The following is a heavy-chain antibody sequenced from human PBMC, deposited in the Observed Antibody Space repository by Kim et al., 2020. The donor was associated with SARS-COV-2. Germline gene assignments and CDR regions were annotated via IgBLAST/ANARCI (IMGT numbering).Heavy chain of an antibody. D-gene: IGHD3-3*01. Sequence: KDRFTISRDNSKNTLYLQMNSLRAEDTAVYYCAKTDDTYYDFWSGYYGNYWGQGTLVTVSS. CDR3: AKTDDTYYDFWSGYYGNY. J-gene: IGHJ4*02. V-gene: IGHV3-30*02.